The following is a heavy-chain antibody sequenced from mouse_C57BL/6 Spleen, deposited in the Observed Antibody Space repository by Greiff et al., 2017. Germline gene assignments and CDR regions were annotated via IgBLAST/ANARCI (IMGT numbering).Heavy chain of an antibody. CDR1: GYTFTSYW. J-gene: IGHJ4*01. Sequence: QVQLQQPGAELVKPGASVKLSCKASGYTFTSYWMHWVKQRPGQGLEWIGMIHPNSGSTNYNEKFKSKATLTVDKSSSTAYMQLSGLTSEDSAVYYCAKYSNYDAMDYWGQGTSVTVSS. V-gene: IGHV1-64*01. D-gene: IGHD2-5*01. CDR2: IHPNSGST. CDR3: AKYSNYDAMDY.